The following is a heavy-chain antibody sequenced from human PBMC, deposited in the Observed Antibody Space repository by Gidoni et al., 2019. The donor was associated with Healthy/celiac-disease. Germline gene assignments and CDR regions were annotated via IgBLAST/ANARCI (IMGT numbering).Heavy chain of an antibody. Sequence: EVQLVESGRGLVTPGGSLRLSCSACGFAFSNAWMSWVRQAPGKGLEWVGRIKSKTDGGTTDYAAPVKGRFTISRDDSKNTLYLQMNSLKTEDTAVYYCTLSSSDPNDFDYWGQGTLVTVSS. CDR2: IKSKTDGGTT. V-gene: IGHV3-15*01. CDR1: GFAFSNAW. J-gene: IGHJ4*02. D-gene: IGHD6-19*01. CDR3: TLSSSDPNDFDY.